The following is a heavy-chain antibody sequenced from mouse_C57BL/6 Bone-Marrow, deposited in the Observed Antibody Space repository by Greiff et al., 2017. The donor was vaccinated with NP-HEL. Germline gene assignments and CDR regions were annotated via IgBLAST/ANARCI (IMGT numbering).Heavy chain of an antibody. V-gene: IGHV3-8*01. Sequence: VQLKESGPGLAKPSQTLSLTCSVTGYSITSDYWNWIRKFPGNKLEYMGYISYSGSTYYNPSLKSRISITRDTSKNQYYLQLKSVTTEDTATYYCARRGGYYYGSSYWYFDVWGTGTTVTVSS. J-gene: IGHJ1*03. CDR3: ARRGGYYYGSSYWYFDV. D-gene: IGHD1-1*01. CDR1: GYSITSDY. CDR2: ISYSGST.